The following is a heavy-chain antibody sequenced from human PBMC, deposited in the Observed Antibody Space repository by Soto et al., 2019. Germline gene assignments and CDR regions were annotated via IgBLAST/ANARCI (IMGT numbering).Heavy chain of an antibody. CDR2: INPNSGGT. D-gene: IGHD4-17*01. J-gene: IGHJ6*02. CDR3: ARDKYEYGEFYYYGMDV. V-gene: IGHV1-2*04. CDR1: GYTFTGYY. Sequence: ASVKVSCKASGYTFTGYYMHWVRQAPGQGLEWMGWINPNSGGTNYAQKFQGWVTMTRDTSISTAYMELSRLKSDDTAVYYCARDKYEYGEFYYYGMDVWSQGTTVTVSS.